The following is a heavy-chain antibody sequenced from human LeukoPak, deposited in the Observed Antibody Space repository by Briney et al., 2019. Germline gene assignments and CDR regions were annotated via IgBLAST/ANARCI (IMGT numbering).Heavy chain of an antibody. CDR2: LYTGGST. CDR1: GFTVSDNY. Sequence: GGSLRLSCAASGFTVSDNYMSWVRQAPGKGLEWVSILYTGGSTYYADSVKGRFTNSRDNSKNTVYLQMNSPRAEDTAVYFCARVDYYDSSTSPYWGQGTLVTVSS. CDR3: ARVDYYDSSTSPY. J-gene: IGHJ4*02. D-gene: IGHD3-22*01. V-gene: IGHV3-53*01.